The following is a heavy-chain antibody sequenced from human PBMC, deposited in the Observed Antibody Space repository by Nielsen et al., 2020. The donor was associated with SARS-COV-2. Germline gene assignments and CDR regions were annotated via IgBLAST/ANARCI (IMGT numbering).Heavy chain of an antibody. J-gene: IGHJ4*02. CDR2: ISGRGGNT. CDR3: ANGPGSWDY. CDR1: GFSFSNYA. V-gene: IGHV3-23*01. D-gene: IGHD1-26*01. Sequence: GGSLRLSCAASGFSFSNYAMNWVRHAPGKGLEWVSAISGRGGNTYYADSVKGRFIISRDNSKNTLYLEMNSLRADDTAVYYCANGPGSWDYWGQGTLVTVSS.